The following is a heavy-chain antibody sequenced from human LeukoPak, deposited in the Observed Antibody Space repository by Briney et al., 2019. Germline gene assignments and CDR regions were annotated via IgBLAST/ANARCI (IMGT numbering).Heavy chain of an antibody. D-gene: IGHD3-22*01. V-gene: IGHV1-18*01. CDR2: ISAYNGNT. CDR1: GYTFTSYG. CDR3: ASTWKNYYDSSGYGTFDY. Sequence: GASVKVSCKASGYTFTSYGISWVRQAPGQGLEWMGWISAYNGNTNYAQKLQGRVTMTTDTSTSTAYMELRSLRSEDTAVYYCASTWKNYYDSSGYGTFDYWGQGTLVTVSS. J-gene: IGHJ4*02.